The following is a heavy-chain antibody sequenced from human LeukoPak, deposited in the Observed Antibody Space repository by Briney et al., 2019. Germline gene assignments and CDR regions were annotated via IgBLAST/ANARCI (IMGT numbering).Heavy chain of an antibody. V-gene: IGHV3-23*01. CDR2: LSGSGGST. D-gene: IGHD1/OR15-1a*01. CDR3: AKAWLEQGGMFEY. CDR1: GFTFTSYA. Sequence: GGSLRLSSAASGFTFTSYAMSWVRQAPGEGLEWVSLLSGSGGSTYYADSVKGRFTISRDNSKNTLYLQMNSLRAEDTAVYYCAKAWLEQGGMFEYWGQGTPVTVSS. J-gene: IGHJ4*02.